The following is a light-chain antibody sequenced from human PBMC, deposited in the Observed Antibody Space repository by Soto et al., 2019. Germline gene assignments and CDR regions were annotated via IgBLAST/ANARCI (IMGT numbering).Light chain of an antibody. Sequence: QSALTQPASVSGSPGQSITISCTGTSSDIGGHKYVSWYQQHPDKAPKVLIFEVSNRPSGISNRFSGSKSGNTASLTISGLQAEDEADYYCSSYTSSTTSVFFGGGTKLTVL. V-gene: IGLV2-14*01. CDR3: SSYTSSTTSVF. J-gene: IGLJ2*01. CDR1: SSDIGGHKY. CDR2: EVS.